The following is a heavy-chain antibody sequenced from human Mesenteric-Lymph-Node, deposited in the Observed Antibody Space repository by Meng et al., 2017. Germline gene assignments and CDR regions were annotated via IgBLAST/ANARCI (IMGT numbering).Heavy chain of an antibody. CDR2: INHSGST. D-gene: IGHD5-24*01. CDR1: GGSFSGYY. Sequence: QGRLQQWGACVLKAPGTRSLTCAVYGGSFSGYYWSWIRQPPGKGLEWIGEINHSGSTNYNPSLKSRVTISVDTSKNQFSLKLSSVTAADTAVYYCAREAGRDGYATPKFDYWGQGTLVTVSS. CDR3: AREAGRDGYATPKFDY. V-gene: IGHV4-34*01. J-gene: IGHJ4*02.